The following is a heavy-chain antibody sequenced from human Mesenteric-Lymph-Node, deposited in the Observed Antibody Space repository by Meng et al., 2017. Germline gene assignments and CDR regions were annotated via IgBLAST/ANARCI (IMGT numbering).Heavy chain of an antibody. CDR2: ISGSGGST. CDR3: AKGRGYFDCLVSDYYGMDV. V-gene: IGHV3-23*01. J-gene: IGHJ6*02. D-gene: IGHD3-9*01. CDR1: GFTFSSYA. Sequence: GGSLRLSCAASGFTFSSYAMSWVRQAPGKGLEWVSAISGSGGSTYYADSVKGRFTISRDNSKNTLYLQMNSLRAEDTAVYYCAKGRGYFDCLVSDYYGMDVWGQGTTVTVSS.